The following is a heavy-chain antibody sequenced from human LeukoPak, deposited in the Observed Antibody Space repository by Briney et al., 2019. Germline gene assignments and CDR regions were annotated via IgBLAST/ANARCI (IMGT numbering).Heavy chain of an antibody. J-gene: IGHJ4*02. CDR3: ARDRKAVAIFDY. V-gene: IGHV4-61*01. CDR1: GGSVSSGSYY. CDR2: IHYSGST. D-gene: IGHD6-19*01. Sequence: SETLSLTCTVSGGSVSSGSYYWSWIRQPPGKGLEWIGYIHYSGSTNYNPSLKSRVTISVDTSKNQFSLKLSSVTAADTAVYYCARDRKAVAIFDYWGQGTLVTVSS.